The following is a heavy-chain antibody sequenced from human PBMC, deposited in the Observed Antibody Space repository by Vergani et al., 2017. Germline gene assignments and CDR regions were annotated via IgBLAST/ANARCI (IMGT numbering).Heavy chain of an antibody. CDR2: ISGSGGST. J-gene: IGHJ4*02. V-gene: IGHV3-23*01. CDR1: GFTFSSYA. Sequence: EVQLLESGGGLVQPGGSLRLSCAASGFTFSSYAMSWVRQAPGKGLEWVSAISGSGGSTYYADSVKGRFTISRDNSKNTLYLQMNSLRAEDTAVYYWAKDRDAYGSGSYYNDWGQGTLVTVSS. CDR3: AKDRDAYGSGSYYND. D-gene: IGHD3-10*01.